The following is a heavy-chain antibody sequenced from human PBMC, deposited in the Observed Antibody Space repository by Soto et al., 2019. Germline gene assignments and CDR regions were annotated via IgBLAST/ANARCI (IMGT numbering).Heavy chain of an antibody. CDR1: GFTFSSYS. J-gene: IGHJ5*02. Sequence: EVQLVESGGGLVQPGGSLRLSCAASGFTFSSYSRNWVRQAPGKGLEWVSYISSSSSTIYYADSVKGRFTISRDNAKNSLYLQMNSLRDEDTAVYYCARDVISRGYDLNWFDPWGQGTLVTVSS. V-gene: IGHV3-48*02. CDR2: ISSSSSTI. D-gene: IGHD5-12*01. CDR3: ARDVISRGYDLNWFDP.